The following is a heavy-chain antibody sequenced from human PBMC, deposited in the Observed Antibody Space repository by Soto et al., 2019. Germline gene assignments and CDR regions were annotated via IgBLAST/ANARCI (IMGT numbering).Heavy chain of an antibody. CDR3: ARDLLPTLNYYGSGTRHLTFDY. V-gene: IGHV1-18*04. CDR2: ISAYNGNT. D-gene: IGHD3-10*01. CDR1: GYTFTSYG. Sequence: QVQLVQSGAEVKKPGASVKVSCKASGYTFTSYGISWVRQAPGQGLEWMGWISAYNGNTNYAQKLQGRVTMTTDTSTSTAYMELRSLRSDDTAVYYCARDLLPTLNYYGSGTRHLTFDYWGQGTLVTVSS. J-gene: IGHJ4*02.